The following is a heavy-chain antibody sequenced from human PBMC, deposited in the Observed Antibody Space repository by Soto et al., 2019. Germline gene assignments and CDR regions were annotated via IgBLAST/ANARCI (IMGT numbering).Heavy chain of an antibody. J-gene: IGHJ6*02. CDR1: GYTFTTYG. CDR3: AREGEMPYYYYGLDV. V-gene: IGHV1-18*01. CDR2: ISGYDGHT. Sequence: QVQLVQSGAEVREPGASVKVSCKASGYTFTTYGISWVRQAPGQGLEWMGWISGYDGHTKYAQKFQGRIIMTTDTSTSTVYMDLRSLRSDDTAVYYCAREGEMPYYYYGLDVWGQGTTVTVSS. D-gene: IGHD3-16*01.